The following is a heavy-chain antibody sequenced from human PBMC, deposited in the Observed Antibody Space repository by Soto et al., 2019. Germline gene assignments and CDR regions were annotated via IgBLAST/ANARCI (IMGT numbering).Heavy chain of an antibody. D-gene: IGHD3-3*01. CDR3: ARDNYVRFLEWLPPPVRYYYGMDV. V-gene: IGHV3-30-3*01. CDR1: GFTFSSYA. Sequence: QVQLVESGGGVVQPGRSLRLSCAASGFTFSSYAMHWVRQAPGKGLEWVAVISYDGSNKYYADSVKGRFTISRDNSKNTLYLQMNSLRAEDTAVYYCARDNYVRFLEWLPPPVRYYYGMDVWGQGTTVTVSS. CDR2: ISYDGSNK. J-gene: IGHJ6*02.